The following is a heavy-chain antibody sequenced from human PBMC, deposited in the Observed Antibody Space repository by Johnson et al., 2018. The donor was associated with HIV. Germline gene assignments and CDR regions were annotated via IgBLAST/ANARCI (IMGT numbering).Heavy chain of an antibody. J-gene: IGHJ3*02. CDR2: ITGSGTTI. CDR3: ARGGGVVGNAFDI. V-gene: IGHV3-11*04. Sequence: QVQLVESGGGVVQPGRSLRLSCAASGFIFSDYYMNWIRQAPGKGLEWVSYITGSGTTIYYANSVKGRFTISRDNSKNTLYLQMGSLRAEDMAVYYCARGGGVVGNAFDIWGQGTMVTVSS. D-gene: IGHD1-26*01. CDR1: GFIFSDYY.